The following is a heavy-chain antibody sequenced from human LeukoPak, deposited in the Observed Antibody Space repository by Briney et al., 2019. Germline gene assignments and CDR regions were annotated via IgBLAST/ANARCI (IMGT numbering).Heavy chain of an antibody. CDR2: IIPIFGTA. CDR1: GDNFSTYV. D-gene: IGHD2-2*02. J-gene: IGHJ4*02. V-gene: IGHV1-69*13. Sequence: SVKVSCKTTGDNFSTYVITWVRQAPGLGLEWMGGIIPIFGTANYAQKFQGRVTITADESTSTAYMELSSLRSEDTAVYYCARGVVPAAIGTVSAPPFDYWGQGTLVTVSS. CDR3: ARGVVPAAIGTVSAPPFDY.